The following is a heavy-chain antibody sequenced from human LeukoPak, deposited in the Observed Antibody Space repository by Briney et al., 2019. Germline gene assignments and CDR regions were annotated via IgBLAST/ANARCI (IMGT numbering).Heavy chain of an antibody. D-gene: IGHD2-15*01. CDR2: LSGSGGST. V-gene: IGHV3-23*01. CDR3: AKVLSVVVVAATGYGMDV. J-gene: IGHJ6*02. Sequence: PGGSLRLSCAASGFTFSSYAMSWVRQAPGKGLEWVSALSGSGGSTYYADSVKGRFTISRDNSKNTLYLQMNSLRAEDTAVYYCAKVLSVVVVAATGYGMDVWGQGTTVTVSS. CDR1: GFTFSSYA.